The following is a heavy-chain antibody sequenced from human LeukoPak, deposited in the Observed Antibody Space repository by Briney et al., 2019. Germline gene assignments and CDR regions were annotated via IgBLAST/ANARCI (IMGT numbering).Heavy chain of an antibody. Sequence: GGSLRLSCAASGFTFSSYSMTWVRQAPGKGLEWVSYISSSSSTIYYADSVKGRFTISRDNAKNSLYLQMNSLRAEDTAVYYCARVGNWNDGSLDYWGQGTLVTVSS. CDR2: ISSSSSTI. D-gene: IGHD1-20*01. V-gene: IGHV3-48*01. CDR3: ARVGNWNDGSLDY. J-gene: IGHJ4*02. CDR1: GFTFSSYS.